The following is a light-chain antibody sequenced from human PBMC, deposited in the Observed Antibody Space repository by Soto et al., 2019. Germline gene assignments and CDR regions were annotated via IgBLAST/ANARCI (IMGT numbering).Light chain of an antibody. CDR3: LLSYSGARV. CDR1: SGAVTSGHF. J-gene: IGLJ3*02. Sequence: QAVVTQEPSLTVSPGGTVTLTCGSSSGAVTSGHFPYWFQQRPGQAPRTLIYDTSNKHSWTPARFSGSLLGGKAALTLSGAQPEDEADYYCLLSYSGARVFGGGTQLTV. V-gene: IGLV7-46*01. CDR2: DTS.